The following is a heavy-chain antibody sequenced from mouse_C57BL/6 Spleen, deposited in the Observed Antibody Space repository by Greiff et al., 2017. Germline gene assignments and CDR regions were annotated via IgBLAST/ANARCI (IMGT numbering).Heavy chain of an antibody. CDR2: INPSNGGT. CDR3: ARGTSYYCNSWFAY. CDR1: GYTFTSYW. V-gene: IGHV1-53*01. Sequence: QVQLQQPGTELVKPGASVKLSCKASGYTFTSYWMHWVKQRPGQGLEWIGNINPSNGGTTYNEKLKSKATLTVDKSSSTAYMQLSSLTSEDSAVYYCARGTSYYCNSWFAYWGQGTLVTVSA. J-gene: IGHJ3*01. D-gene: IGHD2-10*01.